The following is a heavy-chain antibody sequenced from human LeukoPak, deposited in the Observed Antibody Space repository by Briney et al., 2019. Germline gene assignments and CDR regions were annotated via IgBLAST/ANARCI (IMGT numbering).Heavy chain of an antibody. J-gene: IGHJ6*03. CDR3: AKSGFMGIAAHDYYYMDV. D-gene: IGHD6-6*01. Sequence: PGGSLRLSCAASGFTFSSYGMHWVRQAPGKGLEWVAVIWYDGSNKYYADSVKGRFTISRDNSKNTLYLQMNSLRAEDTAVYYCAKSGFMGIAAHDYYYMDVWAKGPRSPSP. CDR2: IWYDGSNK. CDR1: GFTFSSYG. V-gene: IGHV3-33*06.